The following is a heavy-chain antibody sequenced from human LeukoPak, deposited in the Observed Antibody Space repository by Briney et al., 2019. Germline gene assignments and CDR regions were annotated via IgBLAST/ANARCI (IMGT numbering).Heavy chain of an antibody. Sequence: GASVKVSCKASGYTFTGCYMHWVRQAPGQGLEWMGWINPNSGGTNYAQKFQGRVTITRDTSITTAYMELSRLRSDDTAVYYCARDPLRQQLINGMDVWGQGTTVTVSS. J-gene: IGHJ6*02. CDR2: INPNSGGT. CDR1: GYTFTGCY. V-gene: IGHV1-2*02. D-gene: IGHD6-13*01. CDR3: ARDPLRQQLINGMDV.